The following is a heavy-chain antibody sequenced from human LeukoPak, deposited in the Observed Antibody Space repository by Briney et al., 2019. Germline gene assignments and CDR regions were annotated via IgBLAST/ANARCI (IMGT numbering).Heavy chain of an antibody. D-gene: IGHD2-15*01. Sequence: ASVKVSCKASGYTFTGYYMHWARQAPGQGLEWMGWINPNSGGTNYAQKFQGRVTMTRDTSISTAYMELSRLRSDDTAVYYCARDQGDIVVVVAAFDLWGQGTLVTVSS. V-gene: IGHV1-2*02. CDR2: INPNSGGT. CDR1: GYTFTGYY. J-gene: IGHJ4*02. CDR3: ARDQGDIVVVVAAFDL.